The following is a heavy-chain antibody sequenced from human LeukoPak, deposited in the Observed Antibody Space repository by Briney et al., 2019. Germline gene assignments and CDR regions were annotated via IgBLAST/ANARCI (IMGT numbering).Heavy chain of an antibody. D-gene: IGHD3-9*01. J-gene: IGHJ4*02. Sequence: ASVKVSCKASGYTFTTYAINWVRQAPGQGLEWMGWINTNTGNPTYAQGFTGRFVFSLDTSVSTAYLQISGLKAEDTAVYYCARYFDWSPAYCFDYWGQGTLVTVSS. CDR1: GYTFTTYA. CDR2: INTNTGNP. V-gene: IGHV7-4-1*02. CDR3: ARYFDWSPAYCFDY.